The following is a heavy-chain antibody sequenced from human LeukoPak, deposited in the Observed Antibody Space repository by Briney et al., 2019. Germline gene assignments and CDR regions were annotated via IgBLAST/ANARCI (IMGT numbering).Heavy chain of an antibody. CDR1: GFTFSSYA. Sequence: PGGSLRLSCAASGFTFSSYAMSWVRQAPGKGLEWVSAISGSGSGGSTYYADSVKGRFTISRDNSKNTLYLQMNSLRAEDTAVYYCAKDPSSSWFGDYFDYWGQGTLVTVSS. J-gene: IGHJ4*02. CDR3: AKDPSSSWFGDYFDY. V-gene: IGHV3-23*01. D-gene: IGHD6-13*01. CDR2: ISGSGSGGST.